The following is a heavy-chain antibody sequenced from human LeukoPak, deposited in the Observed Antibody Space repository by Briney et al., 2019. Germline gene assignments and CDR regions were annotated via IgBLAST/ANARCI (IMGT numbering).Heavy chain of an antibody. V-gene: IGHV3-30*02. D-gene: IGHD3-10*01. Sequence: PGGSLRLSCAASGFTFSSYGMHWVRQAPGKGLEWVAFIRFDGNDKFYAGSVKGRFTISRDTSRSTLYLQMNRLRLEDTAIYYCAKDLMRDRWFGESWGQGTLVTVSS. CDR1: GFTFSSYG. CDR2: IRFDGNDK. J-gene: IGHJ5*02. CDR3: AKDLMRDRWFGES.